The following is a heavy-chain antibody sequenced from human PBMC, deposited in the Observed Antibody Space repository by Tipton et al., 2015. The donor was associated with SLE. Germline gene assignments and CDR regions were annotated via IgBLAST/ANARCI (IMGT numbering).Heavy chain of an antibody. CDR1: GFTFNNYG. J-gene: IGHJ3*02. V-gene: IGHV3-33*01. Sequence: SLRLSCAASGFTFNNYGMHWVRQAPGKGLEWVAVVWYDGTSEYYADSVKGRFTISRGNSENTLSLQMNSLRVEDTAVYYCARDRDLWSGNDAFDIWGQGTMVTISS. D-gene: IGHD3-3*01. CDR2: VWYDGTSE. CDR3: ARDRDLWSGNDAFDI.